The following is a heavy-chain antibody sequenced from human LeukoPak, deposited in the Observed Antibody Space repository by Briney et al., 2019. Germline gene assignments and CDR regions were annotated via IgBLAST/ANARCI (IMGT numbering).Heavy chain of an antibody. J-gene: IGHJ4*02. CDR3: AKPSRPYSSSWYAHY. CDR2: ISGSGGST. CDR1: GFTFSSYA. D-gene: IGHD6-13*01. Sequence: GGSLRLSCAASGFTFSSYAMSWVRQAPGKGLERVSAISGSGGSTYYADSVKGRFTISRDNSKNTLYLEMNSLRAEDTAVYYCAKPSRPYSSSWYAHYWGQGTLVTVSS. V-gene: IGHV3-23*01.